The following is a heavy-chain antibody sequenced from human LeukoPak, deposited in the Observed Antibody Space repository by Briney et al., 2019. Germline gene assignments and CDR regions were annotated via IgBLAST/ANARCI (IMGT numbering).Heavy chain of an antibody. Sequence: PGGSLRLSCAASGFTFSSYSMNWVRQAPGKGLEWVSSISSSSSYIYYADSVKGRFTVSRDNAKNSLYLQMNSLRAEDTAVYYCARDHRILDTMIVVGTYYYYMDVWGKGTTVTVSS. D-gene: IGHD3-22*01. V-gene: IGHV3-21*01. CDR3: ARDHRILDTMIVVGTYYYYMDV. J-gene: IGHJ6*03. CDR1: GFTFSSYS. CDR2: ISSSSSYI.